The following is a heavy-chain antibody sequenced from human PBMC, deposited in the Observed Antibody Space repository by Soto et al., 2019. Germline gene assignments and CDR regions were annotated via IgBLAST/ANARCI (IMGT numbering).Heavy chain of an antibody. J-gene: IGHJ6*02. CDR2: IIPIFGTA. CDR1: GGTFSSYA. V-gene: IGHV1-69*01. CDR3: ARGGETTVLMGAFGYYGMDV. Sequence: QVQLVQSGAEVKKPGSSVKVSCKASGGTFSSYAISWVRQAPGQGLEWMGGIIPIFGTANYAQKFQGRVTITADEATSTAYMELSSMRAEDTAVYYCARGGETTVLMGAFGYYGMDVWDQGTTVTVSS. D-gene: IGHD4-17*01.